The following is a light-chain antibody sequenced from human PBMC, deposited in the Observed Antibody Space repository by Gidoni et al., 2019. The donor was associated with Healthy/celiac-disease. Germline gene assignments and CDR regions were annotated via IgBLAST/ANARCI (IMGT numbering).Light chain of an antibody. Sequence: DIVMTQSPDSLAVSLGERATINCKSSQSVLYSSNNKNYLAWYQQKPGQPPKLLIYWASTRESGVPDRFSGSGSETDFTLTISSLQAEDVAVYYCQQYYSTRTFGQGTKVEIK. V-gene: IGKV4-1*01. CDR2: WAS. J-gene: IGKJ1*01. CDR1: QSVLYSSNNKNY. CDR3: QQYYSTRT.